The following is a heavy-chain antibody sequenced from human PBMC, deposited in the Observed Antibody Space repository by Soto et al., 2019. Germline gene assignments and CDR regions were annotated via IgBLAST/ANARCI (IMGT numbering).Heavy chain of an antibody. V-gene: IGHV3-30*18. D-gene: IGHD3-10*01. CDR1: GFTFSSYG. CDR2: ISYDGSNK. J-gene: IGHJ4*02. CDR3: AKDWEYYGSGSYPSFDY. Sequence: QVQLVESGGGVVQPGRSLRLSCAASGFTFSSYGMHWVRQAPGKGLEWVAVISYDGSNKYYADSVKGRFTISRDNSKNMLYMQMNSLRAEDTAVYYCAKDWEYYGSGSYPSFDYWGQGTLVTVSS.